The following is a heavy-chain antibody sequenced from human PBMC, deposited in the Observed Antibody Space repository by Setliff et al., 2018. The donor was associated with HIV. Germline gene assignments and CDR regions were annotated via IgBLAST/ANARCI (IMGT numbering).Heavy chain of an antibody. Sequence: SETLSLTCNVSGYSISSGYYWGWIRQPPGKGLEWIGAMFHSGSSYLNPSLRSRVTISLDTSKNHVSLRLRSVTAADTAVDYCARDFQPQVRGSFWGQGALVTVSS. D-gene: IGHD3-10*01. CDR3: ARDFQPQVRGSF. CDR1: GYSISSGYY. CDR2: MFHSGSS. J-gene: IGHJ4*02. V-gene: IGHV4-38-2*02.